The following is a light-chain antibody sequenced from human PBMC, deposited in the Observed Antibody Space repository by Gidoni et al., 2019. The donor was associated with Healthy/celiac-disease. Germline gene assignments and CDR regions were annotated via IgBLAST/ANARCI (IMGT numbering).Light chain of an antibody. Sequence: EIVLTQSPATLSLSPGERATLSCRASQSVSSYLAWYQQKPGQAPRLLIYDASNRATSLPARFSGSGSGTDFSLTISSLEPEDFAVYYCQQRSNRPPITFGQGTRLEIK. CDR1: QSVSSY. V-gene: IGKV3-11*01. CDR3: QQRSNRPPIT. J-gene: IGKJ5*01. CDR2: DAS.